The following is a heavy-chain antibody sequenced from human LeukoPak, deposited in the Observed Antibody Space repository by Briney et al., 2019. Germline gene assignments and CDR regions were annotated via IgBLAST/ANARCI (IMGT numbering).Heavy chain of an antibody. J-gene: IGHJ3*02. V-gene: IGHV3-48*03. CDR3: ARDVVAATPPLDAFDI. CDR2: ISGSGSTI. Sequence: PGGSLRLSCAASGFTFSSYEMNWVRQVPGEGLEWVSYISGSGSTIYYADSVKGRFTISRDNARNSLYLQMNSLRAEDTAVYYCARDVVAATPPLDAFDIWGQGTMVTVSS. CDR1: GFTFSSYE. D-gene: IGHD2-15*01.